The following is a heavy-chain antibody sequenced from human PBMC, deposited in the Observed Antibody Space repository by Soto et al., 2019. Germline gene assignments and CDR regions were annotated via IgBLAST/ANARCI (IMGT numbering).Heavy chain of an antibody. D-gene: IGHD2-21*02. V-gene: IGHV1-69*04. CDR2: IIPILGIA. Sequence: ASVKVSCKASGGTFSSYTISWVRQAPGQGLEWMGRIIPILGIANYAQKFQGRVTITADKSTSTAYMELSSLRSEDTAVYYCARDGVEVYCGGDRPPDAFDIWGQGTMVTGSS. J-gene: IGHJ3*02. CDR1: GGTFSSYT. CDR3: ARDGVEVYCGGDRPPDAFDI.